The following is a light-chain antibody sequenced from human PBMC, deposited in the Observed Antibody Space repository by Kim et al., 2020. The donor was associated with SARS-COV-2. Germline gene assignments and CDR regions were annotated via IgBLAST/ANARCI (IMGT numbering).Light chain of an antibody. CDR2: GAS. CDR3: KQYNRTPLT. CDR1: QGISNY. V-gene: IGKV1-27*01. J-gene: IGKJ4*01. Sequence: DIQMTQSPSSLSASVGDRVTITCRASQGISNYLAWYQQNPGKVPKILIYGASTLPSGVPSRFSGGGSGTDFTLTITNLQPEDVAIYYCKQYNRTPLTFGGGTKVDIK.